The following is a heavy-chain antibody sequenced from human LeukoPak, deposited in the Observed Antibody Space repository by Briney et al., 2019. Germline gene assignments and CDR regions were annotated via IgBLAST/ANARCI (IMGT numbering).Heavy chain of an antibody. V-gene: IGHV4-39*01. CDR1: GGSISSSSYY. D-gene: IGHD2-8*01. CDR3: ATSTNGWSPVDN. CDR2: IYYSGTT. J-gene: IGHJ4*02. Sequence: SETLSLTCTVSGGSISSSSYYWGWIRQPPGKGLEWIGTIYYSGTTFYNPSLKSRVTISVDTSKNQFSLKLRSVTAADAAVYYCATSTNGWSPVDNWGQGTLVIVSS.